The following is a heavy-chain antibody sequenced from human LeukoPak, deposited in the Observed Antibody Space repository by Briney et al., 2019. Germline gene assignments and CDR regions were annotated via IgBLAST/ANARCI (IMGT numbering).Heavy chain of an antibody. Sequence: PGGSLRLSCAASGFTFSDYYMSWIRQAPGKGLEWVSYISSSSSYTNYADSVKGRFTISRDNAKNSLYLQMNSLRAEDTAVYYCASHLGDCSGGSCYVDYFDYWGQGTLVTVSS. D-gene: IGHD2-15*01. J-gene: IGHJ4*02. CDR2: ISSSSSYT. CDR1: GFTFSDYY. V-gene: IGHV3-11*06. CDR3: ASHLGDCSGGSCYVDYFDY.